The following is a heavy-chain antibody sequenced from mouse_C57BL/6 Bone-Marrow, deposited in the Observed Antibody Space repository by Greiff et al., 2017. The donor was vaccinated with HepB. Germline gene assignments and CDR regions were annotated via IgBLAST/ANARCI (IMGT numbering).Heavy chain of an antibody. CDR1: GFSLTSYG. Sequence: QVQLKESGPGLVQPSQSLSITCTASGFSLTSYGVHWVRQSPGKGLEWLGGICRGGSTNYNAAFMSRLTITKDNSKRQVFFNMNSLQADDTAIYYCAKSGNSPYAMDYWGQGTSVTVSS. D-gene: IGHD1-1*01. V-gene: IGHV2-5*01. CDR2: ICRGGST. CDR3: AKSGNSPYAMDY. J-gene: IGHJ4*01.